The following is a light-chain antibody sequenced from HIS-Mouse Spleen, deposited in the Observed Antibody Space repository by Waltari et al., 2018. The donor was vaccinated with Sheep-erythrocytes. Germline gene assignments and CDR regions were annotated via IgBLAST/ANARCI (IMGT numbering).Light chain of an antibody. CDR1: RSAVGSYNL. J-gene: IGLJ2*01. V-gene: IGLV2-23*01. Sequence: QSALTQPASVSGSPGQSITIPCTGTRSAVGSYNLVSCYQQHPGKAPKLRIYEGSKRPSGVSNRFSGSKSGNTASLTISGLQAEDEADYYCCSYAGSSTLVFGGGTKLTVL. CDR3: CSYAGSSTLV. CDR2: EGS.